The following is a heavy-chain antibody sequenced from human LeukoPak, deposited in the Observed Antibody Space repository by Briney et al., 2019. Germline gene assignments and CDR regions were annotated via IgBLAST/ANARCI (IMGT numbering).Heavy chain of an antibody. D-gene: IGHD1-26*01. Sequence: TGGSLRLSCAASGFTVTTNYMTWVRQAPGKGLEWVSIIYSGGYTDYPDSVKGRFTISRDKSKNTLDLQMNSLRAEDTAVYYCARRLEYSGSKGVFDYWGQGTLVTVSS. CDR3: ARRLEYSGSKGVFDY. CDR2: IYSGGYT. J-gene: IGHJ4*02. V-gene: IGHV3-66*01. CDR1: GFTVTTNY.